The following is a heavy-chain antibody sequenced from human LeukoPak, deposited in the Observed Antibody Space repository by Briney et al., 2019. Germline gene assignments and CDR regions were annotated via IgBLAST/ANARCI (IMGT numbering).Heavy chain of an antibody. CDR1: GYTFTSYG. CDR2: ISAYNGNT. Sequence: ASVKVSCNASGYTFTSYGISWVRQAPGQGLEWMGWISAYNGNTNYAQKLQGRVTMTTDTSTSTAYMELRSLRSDDTAVYYCARDTRYYYDSSGRGGFDYWGQGTLVTVSS. D-gene: IGHD3-22*01. CDR3: ARDTRYYYDSSGRGGFDY. V-gene: IGHV1-18*01. J-gene: IGHJ4*02.